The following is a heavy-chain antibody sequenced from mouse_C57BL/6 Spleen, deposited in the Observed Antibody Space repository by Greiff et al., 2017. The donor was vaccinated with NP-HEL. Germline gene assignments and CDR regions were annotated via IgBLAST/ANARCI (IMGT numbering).Heavy chain of an antibody. Sequence: QVQLKESGAELVKPGASVKISCKASGYAFSSYWMNWVKQRPGKGLEWIGQIYPGDGDTNYNGKFKGKATLTADKSSSTAYMQLSSLTSEDSAVYFCARRITTVVEGYFDVWGTGTTVTVSS. CDR1: GYAFSSYW. D-gene: IGHD1-1*01. V-gene: IGHV1-80*01. CDR3: ARRITTVVEGYFDV. J-gene: IGHJ1*03. CDR2: IYPGDGDT.